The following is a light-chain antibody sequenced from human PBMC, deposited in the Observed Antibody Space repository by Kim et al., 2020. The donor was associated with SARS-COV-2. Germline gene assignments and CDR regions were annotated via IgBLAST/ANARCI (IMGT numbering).Light chain of an antibody. Sequence: SVAQGQTASITCSGDKLGDKYACWYQQKPGQSPVLVIYQDSKRPSGIPERFSGSNSGNTATLTISGTQAMDEADYYCQAWDSSTAVFGGGTQLTVL. CDR2: QDS. CDR3: QAWDSSTAV. J-gene: IGLJ2*01. CDR1: KLGDKY. V-gene: IGLV3-1*01.